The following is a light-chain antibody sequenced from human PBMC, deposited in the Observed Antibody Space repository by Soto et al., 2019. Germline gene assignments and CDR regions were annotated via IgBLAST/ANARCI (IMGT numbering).Light chain of an antibody. Sequence: GGYNYVSWYQHHPGKAPKLMIYEVFNRPSGVSSRFSGSKSGSTASLTISGLQAEDEADYYCSSYTTTNTLYVFGTGTKVTVL. J-gene: IGLJ1*01. V-gene: IGLV2-14*01. CDR1: GGYNY. CDR2: EVF. CDR3: SSYTTTNTLYV.